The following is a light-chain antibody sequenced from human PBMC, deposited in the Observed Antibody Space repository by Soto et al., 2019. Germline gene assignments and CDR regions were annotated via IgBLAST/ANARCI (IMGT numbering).Light chain of an antibody. Sequence: QSALTQPASVSGSPGQSITISCSGITSDVRDYKYVSWYQQYLGKAPKLIIFDVSYRPSGVSDRFSGSKSGSTASLTISGLQTEDEADYYCGSYPGTGSVIFGGGTQLTVL. CDR1: TSDVRDYKY. J-gene: IGLJ2*01. V-gene: IGLV2-14*03. CDR2: DVS. CDR3: GSYPGTGSVI.